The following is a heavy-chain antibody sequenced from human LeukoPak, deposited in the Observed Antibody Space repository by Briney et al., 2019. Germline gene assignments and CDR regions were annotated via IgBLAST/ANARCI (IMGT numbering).Heavy chain of an antibody. CDR2: LYTSGSS. J-gene: IGHJ4*02. Sequence: SETLSLTCTVSGEAINGYYWAWFRQPGGQGLEWIGRLYTSGSSNFNPSLESRVTLSVDTSKNQLSLKLSSVAAADTAVYYCARVFRAVADYWGQGALVTVSS. CDR3: ARVFRAVADY. D-gene: IGHD6-19*01. V-gene: IGHV4-4*07. CDR1: GEAINGYY.